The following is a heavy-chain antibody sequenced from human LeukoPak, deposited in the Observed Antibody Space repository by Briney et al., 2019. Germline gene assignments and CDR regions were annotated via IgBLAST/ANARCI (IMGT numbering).Heavy chain of an antibody. CDR2: IYYSGST. D-gene: IGHD6-13*01. J-gene: IGHJ4*02. V-gene: IGHV4-39*01. Sequence: SQTLSLTCTVSVGSISSSGYYWGWSRQPPGKGLGRIGSIYYSGSTYYSTSLMSRVIISVDTSKNPFSLKLSSVTAADTAVYYCARHEAAAGTRRPGLSRGFTYFAYWGQGTLVTVSS. CDR1: VGSISSSGYY. CDR3: ARHEAAAGTRRPGLSRGFTYFAY.